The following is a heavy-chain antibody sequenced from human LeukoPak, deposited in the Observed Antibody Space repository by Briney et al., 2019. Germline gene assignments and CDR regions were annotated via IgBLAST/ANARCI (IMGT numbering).Heavy chain of an antibody. CDR1: GYTFTSYG. V-gene: IGHV1-18*01. Sequence: VASVKVSCKASGYTFTSYGISWGRQAPGQGLELMGWISAYNGNTNYAHKLQGRGTITTDTSTSTAYMELRSLRSDGTAVYYCARGKASSRGYYYYYMDVWGKGTTVTVSS. CDR2: ISAYNGNT. J-gene: IGHJ6*03. CDR3: ARGKASSRGYYYYYMDV.